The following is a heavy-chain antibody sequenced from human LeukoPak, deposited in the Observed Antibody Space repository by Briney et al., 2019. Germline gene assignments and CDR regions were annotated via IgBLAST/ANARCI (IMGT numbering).Heavy chain of an antibody. CDR3: AREGDGDFLDY. Sequence: ASVKVSCKASGYSFISFYIHWVRQAPGQGLEWMGVINPSGGSTAYAQQFQGRVTMTRDTSISTAYMELSRLRSDDAAVYYCAREGDGDFLDYWGQGTLVTVSS. CDR1: GYSFISFY. V-gene: IGHV1-46*01. J-gene: IGHJ4*02. CDR2: INPSGGST. D-gene: IGHD3-16*01.